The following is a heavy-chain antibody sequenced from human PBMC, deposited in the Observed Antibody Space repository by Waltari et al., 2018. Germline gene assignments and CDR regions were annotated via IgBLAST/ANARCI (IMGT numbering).Heavy chain of an antibody. CDR1: GVSPSDRW. CDR2: VNSDGSNT. J-gene: IGHJ4*02. D-gene: IGHD6-19*01. Sequence: EVELVESGGGLVQPGGSLRLPCEVSGVSPSDRWMHWVRQTPEKGLVWVERVNSDGSNTAYADSVRGRFIISRDTARNTLFLQMSSVRVDDTALYYCVAATPSSDKWGQGTLVTVSS. CDR3: VAATPSSDK. V-gene: IGHV3-74*01.